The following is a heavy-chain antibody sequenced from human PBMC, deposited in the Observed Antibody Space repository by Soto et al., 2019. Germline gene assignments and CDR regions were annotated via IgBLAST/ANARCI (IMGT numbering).Heavy chain of an antibody. CDR2: ISGSGRMT. CDR1: GFTFRNFA. D-gene: IGHD6-19*01. J-gene: IGHJ4*02. Sequence: PGGSLRLSCAASGFTFRNFAMTWVRQAPGKGLEWVSGISGSGRMTYYAHSVKGHFTISRDNSKNTLYLQMNSLRAEDAAVYYCARDYRLAVAGNDYWGQGTLVTVSS. V-gene: IGHV3-23*01. CDR3: ARDYRLAVAGNDY.